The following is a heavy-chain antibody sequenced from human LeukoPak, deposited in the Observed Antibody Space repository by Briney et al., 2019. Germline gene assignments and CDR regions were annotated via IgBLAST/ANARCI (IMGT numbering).Heavy chain of an antibody. CDR2: ISSSSSYI. Sequence: GGSLRLSCAASGFTFSSCSMNWVRQAPGKGLEWVSSISSSSSYIYYADSVKGRFTISRDNAKNSLYLQMNSLRAEDTTVYYCARGLGHDYGDYLDYWGQGTLVTVSS. CDR3: ARGLGHDYGDYLDY. J-gene: IGHJ4*02. D-gene: IGHD4-17*01. V-gene: IGHV3-21*01. CDR1: GFTFSSCS.